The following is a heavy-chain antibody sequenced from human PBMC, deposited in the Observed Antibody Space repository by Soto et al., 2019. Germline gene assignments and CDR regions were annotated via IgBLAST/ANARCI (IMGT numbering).Heavy chain of an antibody. J-gene: IGHJ6*02. CDR1: GFIVSSYG. CDR3: AKVYGDFAYYFDAMDV. V-gene: IGHV3-30*18. Sequence: QVQVVESGGGVVQPGRSLRLSCAASGFIVSSYGMHWVRQAPGKGLEWVAVISYDGFSKFYADSVKGRFTISRDNSQNTLYLQMHSLRAEDTAVYYCAKVYGDFAYYFDAMDVWGQGTTGSVSS. D-gene: IGHD4-17*01. CDR2: ISYDGFSK.